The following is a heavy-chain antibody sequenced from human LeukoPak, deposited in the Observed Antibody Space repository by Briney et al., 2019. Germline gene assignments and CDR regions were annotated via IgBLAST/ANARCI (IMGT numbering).Heavy chain of an antibody. CDR1: GFTFSSYT. Sequence: PGGSLRLSCAASGFTFSSYTMNWVRQAPGKGLEWVSSITTSSTYIYYADSVRGRFTISRDGAKNSLYLRMSSLRVEDTAVYYCARGEGYYASGSYYIDYWGQGTLVTVSS. D-gene: IGHD3-10*01. J-gene: IGHJ4*02. CDR3: ARGEGYYASGSYYIDY. V-gene: IGHV3-21*01. CDR2: ITTSSTYI.